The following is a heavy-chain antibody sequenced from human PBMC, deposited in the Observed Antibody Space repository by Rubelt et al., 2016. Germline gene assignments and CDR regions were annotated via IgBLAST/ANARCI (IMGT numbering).Heavy chain of an antibody. CDR2: INHSGST. D-gene: IGHD6-13*01. J-gene: IGHJ4*02. CDR1: GGSFSGYY. V-gene: IGHV4-34*01. Sequence: QVQLQQWGAGLLKPSETLSLTCAVYGGSFSGYYWSWIRQPPGKGLEWIGEINHSGSTNYNPSLKSRVTISVDTSKNQFSLKLGSVTAADTAVYYCARDQYFSSWTEYYFDYWGQGTLVTVSS. CDR3: ARDQYFSSWTEYYFDY.